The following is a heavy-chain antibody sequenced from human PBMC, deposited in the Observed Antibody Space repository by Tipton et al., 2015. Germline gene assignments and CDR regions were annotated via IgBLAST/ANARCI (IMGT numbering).Heavy chain of an antibody. D-gene: IGHD4-23*01. V-gene: IGHV4-59*01. CDR3: ARARGRHGGLFDS. J-gene: IGHJ4*02. CDR1: SDSISKYY. Sequence: TLSLTCSVSSDSISKYYWSWIRQPPGKELEWIGYIQYRGSTNYNPSLKSRVTISVDTSKTQFSLKMSSVTASDTAVYYCARARGRHGGLFDSWGQGILVTVSS. CDR2: IQYRGST.